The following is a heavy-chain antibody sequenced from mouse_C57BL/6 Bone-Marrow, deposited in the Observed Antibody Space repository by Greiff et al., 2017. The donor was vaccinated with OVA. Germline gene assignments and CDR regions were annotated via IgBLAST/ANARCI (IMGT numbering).Heavy chain of an antibody. CDR1: GFNIKDDY. CDR3: TLITTVVGPGAMGY. CDR2: IDPENGDT. V-gene: IGHV14-4*01. D-gene: IGHD1-1*01. J-gene: IGHJ4*01. Sequence: VQLQQSGAELVRPGASVKLSCTASGFNIKDDYMHWVKQRPEQGLEWIGWIDPENGDTEYASKFQGKATITADTSSNTAYLQLSSLTSEDTAVYYCTLITTVVGPGAMGYWGQGTSVTVSS.